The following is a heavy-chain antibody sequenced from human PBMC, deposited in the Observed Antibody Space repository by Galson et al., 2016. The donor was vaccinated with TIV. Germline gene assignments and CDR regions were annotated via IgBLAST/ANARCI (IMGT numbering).Heavy chain of an antibody. CDR2: ISDGGNT. V-gene: IGHV3-66*02. CDR3: ARDRVVDATYYYYYYGMDV. CDR1: GLSVSINY. Sequence: SLRLSCAASGLSVSINYMTWVRQAPGKGLEWVSLISDGGNTYYPDSVKGRFTISSDNSKNTLYLQMNSLGVEDTAVYYCARDRVVDATYYYYYYGMDVWGQGTAVTVSS. D-gene: IGHD2-15*01. J-gene: IGHJ6*02.